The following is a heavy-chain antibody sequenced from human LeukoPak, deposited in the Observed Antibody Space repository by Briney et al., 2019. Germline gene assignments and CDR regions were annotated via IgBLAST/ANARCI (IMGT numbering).Heavy chain of an antibody. CDR2: INHSGNT. CDR3: AGDVPMTTRAFDI. D-gene: IGHD3-10*02. CDR1: GGSFTNYY. J-gene: IGHJ3*02. Sequence: KPSETLSLTCAVYGGSFTNYYWSWIRQPPGKGLEWIGEINHSGNTNYNPSLKSRVTISVDTSKNQFSLKVTSVTAADTAVYYCAGDVPMTTRAFDIWGQGTMVTVSS. V-gene: IGHV4-34*01.